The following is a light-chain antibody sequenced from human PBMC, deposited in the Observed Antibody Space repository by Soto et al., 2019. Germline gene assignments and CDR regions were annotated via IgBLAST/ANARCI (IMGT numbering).Light chain of an antibody. CDR1: QSVRSW. Sequence: DIQMTQSPSTLSASVGDRVTITCRASQSVRSWLAWYQQKPGRAPKFLIYDASSLESGVPSRFSGSGSGTEFTLTISSLQPDDFATYYCQQYLTFGGGTKVEIK. V-gene: IGKV1-5*01. CDR2: DAS. CDR3: QQYLT. J-gene: IGKJ4*01.